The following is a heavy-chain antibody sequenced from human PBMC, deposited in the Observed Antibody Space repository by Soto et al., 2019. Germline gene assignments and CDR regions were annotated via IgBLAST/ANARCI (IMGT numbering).Heavy chain of an antibody. CDR2: ISAYNGNT. CDR3: AREQYSSGWYRGYYYYYGMDV. CDR1: GYTFTSYG. V-gene: IGHV1-18*01. Sequence: QVQLVQSGAEVKKPGASVKVSCKASGYTFTSYGISWVRQAPGQGLEWMGWISAYNGNTNYAQKLQGRVTMTTDTSTSTAYMELRSLRSDDTAVYYCAREQYSSGWYRGYYYYYGMDVWGQGTTVTVS. D-gene: IGHD6-13*01. J-gene: IGHJ6*02.